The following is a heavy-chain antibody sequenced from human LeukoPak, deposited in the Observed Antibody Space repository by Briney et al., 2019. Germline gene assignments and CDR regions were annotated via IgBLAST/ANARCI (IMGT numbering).Heavy chain of an antibody. CDR1: GFTFSGRW. Sequence: GGSLRLSCAASGFTFSGRWMSWVRQAPGKGPEWVANIKQDGSENHYVDSVKGRFTISRDNAKNSLYLQMNSLRVEDTAVYYCAKAPRGTGTSTANYYFDYWGQGTLVTVSS. J-gene: IGHJ4*02. D-gene: IGHD1-1*01. CDR3: AKAPRGTGTSTANYYFDY. V-gene: IGHV3-7*03. CDR2: IKQDGSEN.